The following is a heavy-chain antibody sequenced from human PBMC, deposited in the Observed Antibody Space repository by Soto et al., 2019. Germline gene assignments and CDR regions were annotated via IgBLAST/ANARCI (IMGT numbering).Heavy chain of an antibody. CDR1: GYIIKNYW. J-gene: IGHJ6*02. D-gene: IGHD3-16*01. CDR3: ARLSRASFALDV. CDR2: IFPDDSDT. Sequence: PGESLKISCKASGYIIKNYWIGWVRQMPGQGLEWMGIIFPDDSDTKYSPSFEGHVAISADKSISTAYLQWSSLKASDSAVYYCARLSRASFALDVWGQGTTVTVS. V-gene: IGHV5-51*01.